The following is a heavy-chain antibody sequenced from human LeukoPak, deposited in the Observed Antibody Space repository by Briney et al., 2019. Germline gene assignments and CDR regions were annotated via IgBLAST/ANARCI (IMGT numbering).Heavy chain of an antibody. Sequence: ASVKVSCKASGYTFTSYDFNWVRQATGQRPEWMGWMSPNSGDTGYAQKFQDRVTMTRNTSISTACMELSSLRSDDTAVYYCARGPPNWGYDYWGPGTLVTVSS. CDR2: MSPNSGDT. CDR3: ARGPPNWGYDY. V-gene: IGHV1-8*01. CDR1: GYTFTSYD. D-gene: IGHD7-27*01. J-gene: IGHJ4*02.